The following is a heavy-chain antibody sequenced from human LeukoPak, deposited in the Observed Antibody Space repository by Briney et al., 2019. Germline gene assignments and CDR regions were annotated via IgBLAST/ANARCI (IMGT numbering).Heavy chain of an antibody. CDR2: IHNNGST. V-gene: IGHV4-30-4*01. Sequence: SETLSLTCSVSGGSISGNDDYWGWLRQPPGKGLEWIGYIHNNGSTYYNPSLKSRVTVSKDTPKNQFSLKLTSVTAADTAVYYCARVRTTMIVVESWGQGTLVTVSP. CDR3: ARVRTTMIVVES. D-gene: IGHD3-22*01. J-gene: IGHJ4*02. CDR1: GGSISGNDDY.